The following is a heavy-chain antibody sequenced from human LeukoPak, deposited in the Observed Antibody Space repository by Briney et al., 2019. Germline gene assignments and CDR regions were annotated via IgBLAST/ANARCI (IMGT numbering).Heavy chain of an antibody. J-gene: IGHJ4*02. Sequence: PGGSLRLSFTASGFTFSTLAMSWVRQAPGKGLEWVSSISSRGDDTSYADSVKGRFTISRDNSKNTLYLQLNSLRVDDAAIYYCAKHRRSTLVTAYFDSWGQGTLVTVSS. D-gene: IGHD2-21*02. CDR3: AKHRRSTLVTAYFDS. V-gene: IGHV3-23*01. CDR1: GFTFSTLA. CDR2: ISSRGDDT.